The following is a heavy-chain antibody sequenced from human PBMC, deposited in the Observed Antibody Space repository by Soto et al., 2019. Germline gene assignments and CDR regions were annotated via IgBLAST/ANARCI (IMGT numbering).Heavy chain of an antibody. V-gene: IGHV4-30-2*01. CDR3: ARGGQLNP. D-gene: IGHD2-2*01. Sequence: SETLSLTCAFSCGSIISGGYSWSWIRQPPEKGLEWIGYIYHSGSTYYNPSLKSRVTISVDRSKNQFSLKLSSVTAADTAVYYCARGGQLNPWGQGTLVTVSS. CDR2: IYHSGST. J-gene: IGHJ5*02. CDR1: CGSIISGGYS.